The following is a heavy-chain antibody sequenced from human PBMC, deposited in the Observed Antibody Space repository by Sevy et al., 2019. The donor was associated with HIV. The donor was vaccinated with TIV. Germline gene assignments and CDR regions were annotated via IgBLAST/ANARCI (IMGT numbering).Heavy chain of an antibody. CDR1: GDSIRSSSDF. V-gene: IGHV4-61*09. CDR2: IYSSGNT. D-gene: IGHD5-12*01. J-gene: IGHJ6*03. CDR3: ARMGQWMPPGDYYYYMDF. Sequence: SETLSLTCTVSGDSIRSSSDFWSWIRQPAGKGLEWIGHIYSSGNTNYNPSLKSRVTISVDTSKNQFSLKLSSVTAADTGVYYCARMGQWMPPGDYYYYMDFWGKGTTVTVSS.